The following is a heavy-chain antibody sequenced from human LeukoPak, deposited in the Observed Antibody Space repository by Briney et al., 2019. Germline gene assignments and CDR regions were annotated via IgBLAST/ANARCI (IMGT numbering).Heavy chain of an antibody. D-gene: IGHD3-22*01. Sequence: GGSLRLSCAASGFTFSSYSMNWVRQAPGKGLEWVSSISSSSSYIYYADSVKGRFTISRDNAKNSLYLQMNSLRAEDTAVYYCARDYYDSSGYMHYYMDVWGKGTTVTVSS. CDR3: ARDYYDSSGYMHYYMDV. V-gene: IGHV3-21*01. CDR1: GFTFSSYS. CDR2: ISSSSSYI. J-gene: IGHJ6*03.